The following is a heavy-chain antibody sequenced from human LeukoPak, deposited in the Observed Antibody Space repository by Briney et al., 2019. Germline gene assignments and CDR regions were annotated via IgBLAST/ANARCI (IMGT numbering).Heavy chain of an antibody. V-gene: IGHV3-21*01. Sequence: GGSLRLSCAASGFTFSSYSMNWVRQAPGKGLEWVSSISSSSSYIYYADSVKGRFTISRDNAKNSLYLQVNSLRAEDTAVYYCARMDDIVVVVAATQYNWFDPWGQGTLVTVSS. CDR3: ARMDDIVVVVAATQYNWFDP. D-gene: IGHD2-15*01. CDR1: GFTFSSYS. J-gene: IGHJ5*02. CDR2: ISSSSSYI.